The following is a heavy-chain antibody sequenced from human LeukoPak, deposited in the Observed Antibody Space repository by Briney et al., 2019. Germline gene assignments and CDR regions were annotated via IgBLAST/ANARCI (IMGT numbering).Heavy chain of an antibody. Sequence: PGGSLRLSCAASGFTFSSYSMNWVRQAPGKGLEWVSSISSSSSYIYYADSVKGRFTISRDNSKNTLYLQMNSLRAEDTAVYYCARESTVTAFDYWGQGTLVTVSS. CDR2: ISSSSSYI. J-gene: IGHJ4*02. D-gene: IGHD4-17*01. CDR1: GFTFSSYS. CDR3: ARESTVTAFDY. V-gene: IGHV3-21*01.